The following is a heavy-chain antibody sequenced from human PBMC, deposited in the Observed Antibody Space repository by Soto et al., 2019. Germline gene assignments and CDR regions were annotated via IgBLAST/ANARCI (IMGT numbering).Heavy chain of an antibody. CDR3: AKSPNFYCSSPNCYKYYFDH. Sequence: VGSLRLSCAVSWFTFNTYGRHWVRQAPGKGLEWVAVISYDGSEKYYVDSVKGRFTISKDNSKNTLYLQMNSLRPEDTAVYYCAKSPNFYCSSPNCYKYYFDHWGQGTRVTVSS. CDR2: ISYDGSEK. V-gene: IGHV3-30*18. J-gene: IGHJ4*02. CDR1: WFTFNTYG. D-gene: IGHD2-2*02.